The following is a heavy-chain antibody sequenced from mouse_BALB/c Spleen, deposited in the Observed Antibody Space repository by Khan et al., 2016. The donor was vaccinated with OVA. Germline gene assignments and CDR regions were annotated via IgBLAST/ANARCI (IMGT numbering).Heavy chain of an antibody. J-gene: IGHJ2*01. CDR1: GYSITSGYA. V-gene: IGHV3-2*02. Sequence: EVQLQESGPGLVKPSQSLSLTCTVTGYSITSGYAWNWIRQFPGNKLEWMGYISYSGGTSYNPSLKSRISITRDTSKNQFFLQLNSVTTEDTATYYCARGNYYGYYFDYWGQGTTLTVPS. CDR2: ISYSGGT. D-gene: IGHD1-1*01. CDR3: ARGNYYGYYFDY.